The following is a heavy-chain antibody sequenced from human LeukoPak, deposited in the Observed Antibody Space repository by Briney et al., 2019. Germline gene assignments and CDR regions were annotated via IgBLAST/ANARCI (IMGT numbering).Heavy chain of an antibody. CDR2: INPTGGST. CDR3: ARGGLRYFDWFDY. Sequence: ASVKVSCKASGYTFSSYYMHWVRQAPGQGLEWMGIINPTGGSTSYAQKFQGRVTMTRDTSTSTVYMEVSSLRFEDTAVYYCARGGLRYFDWFDYWGQGTLVTVSS. CDR1: GYTFSSYY. J-gene: IGHJ4*02. D-gene: IGHD3-9*01. V-gene: IGHV1-46*01.